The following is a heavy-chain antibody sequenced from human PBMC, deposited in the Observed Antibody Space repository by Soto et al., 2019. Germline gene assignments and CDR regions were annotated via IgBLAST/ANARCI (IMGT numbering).Heavy chain of an antibody. V-gene: IGHV5-51*03. CDR1: GYSFMSYW. J-gene: IGHJ6*02. Sequence: EVQLVQSGAEVKSPGESLRISCTASGYSFMSYWIGGVRQRPGKGLEWMGIIYPGDSDTRYSPSFLGQVTISAETSSTSVFWQWSSLKAADSATYYCACHWGLNGDQYQYLDVWGQGTTVTVSS. D-gene: IGHD4-17*01. CDR2: IYPGDSDT. CDR3: ACHWGLNGDQYQYLDV.